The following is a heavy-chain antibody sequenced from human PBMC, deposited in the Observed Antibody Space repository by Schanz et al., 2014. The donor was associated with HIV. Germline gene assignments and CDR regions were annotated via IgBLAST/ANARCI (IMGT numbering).Heavy chain of an antibody. CDR2: ISLYSGDT. D-gene: IGHD3-16*02. J-gene: IGHJ6*02. Sequence: QVQLVQSGAEVKKPGASVKVSCKASGYTFIKYDISWVRQAPGQGPEWVGWISLYSGDTNYAQKFQGRVTMTRDTSITTAYMELTSLRPEDTAVYYCARRRGWGSYRYFPYGLDVWGQGTTVTVSS. CDR3: ARRRGWGSYRYFPYGLDV. V-gene: IGHV1-18*01. CDR1: GYTFIKYD.